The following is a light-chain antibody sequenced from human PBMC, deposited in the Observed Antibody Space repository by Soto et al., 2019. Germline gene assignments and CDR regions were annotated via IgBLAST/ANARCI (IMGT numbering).Light chain of an antibody. Sequence: VLTQPPSVSGAPGQRVTISCTGSSSNIGAGYDVHWYQQLPGPAPKLLIYGNSNRPSGVPDRFSGSKSGTSASLAITGLQAEDEADYYCQSYDSSLSGVVFGGGTKLTVL. V-gene: IGLV1-40*01. CDR3: QSYDSSLSGVV. CDR1: SSNIGAGYD. CDR2: GNS. J-gene: IGLJ2*01.